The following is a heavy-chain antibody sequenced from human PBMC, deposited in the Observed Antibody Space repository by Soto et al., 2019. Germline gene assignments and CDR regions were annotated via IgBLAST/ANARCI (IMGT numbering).Heavy chain of an antibody. CDR1: GFTFSSYA. J-gene: IGHJ6*02. V-gene: IGHV3-30-3*01. D-gene: IGHD3-10*01. Sequence: GGSLRLSCAASGFTFSSYAMRWVRQAPGKGLEWVAVISYDGSNKYYADSVKGRFTISRDNSKNTLYLQMNSLRAEDTAVYYCARAITMVRGKLYYYGMDVWGQGTTVTV. CDR3: ARAITMVRGKLYYYGMDV. CDR2: ISYDGSNK.